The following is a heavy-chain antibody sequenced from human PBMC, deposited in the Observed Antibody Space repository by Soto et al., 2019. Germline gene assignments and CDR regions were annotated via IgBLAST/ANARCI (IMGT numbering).Heavy chain of an antibody. D-gene: IGHD3-9*01. CDR2: IYYSGST. J-gene: IGHJ4*02. Sequence: QLQLQESGPGLVKPSETLSLTCTVSGGSISSSSYYWGWIRQPPGKGLEWIGRIYYSGSTYYNTSLKSRFTVSGDTSKKQFSLNLRSVTSADTAVYDCARQPRILTGSAGHFDYWGQGTLVTVSS. V-gene: IGHV4-39*01. CDR3: ARQPRILTGSAGHFDY. CDR1: GGSISSSSYY.